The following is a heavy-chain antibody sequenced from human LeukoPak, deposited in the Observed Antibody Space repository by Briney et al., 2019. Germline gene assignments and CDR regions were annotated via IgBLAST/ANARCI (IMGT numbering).Heavy chain of an antibody. J-gene: IGHJ6*03. D-gene: IGHD5-24*01. CDR3: ARMPTNMYYYFYMDV. CDR2: IIPIFGTT. V-gene: IGHV1-69*05. Sequence: ASVKVSCKASGGTFSNDGISWVRQAPGQGLEWMGGIIPIFGTTKYAQKFQGRVTITRDASTSTAYMELSSLRSDDTAVYYCARMPTNMYYYFYMDVWGKGTTVTVSS. CDR1: GGTFSNDG.